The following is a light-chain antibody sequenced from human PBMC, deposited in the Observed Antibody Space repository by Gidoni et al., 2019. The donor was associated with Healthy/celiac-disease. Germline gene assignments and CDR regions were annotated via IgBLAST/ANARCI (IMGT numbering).Light chain of an antibody. Sequence: DIVMTQSPLSLPVTPGAPASISCRSSQSLLHSNGYNYLDWYLQKPGQSPQLLIYLGSNRASGVPDRFSGSGSGTDFTLKISRVEAEDVGFYYCMQALQTPPTFXGXTKVEIK. V-gene: IGKV2-28*01. J-gene: IGKJ4*01. CDR2: LGS. CDR1: QSLLHSNGYNY. CDR3: MQALQTPPT.